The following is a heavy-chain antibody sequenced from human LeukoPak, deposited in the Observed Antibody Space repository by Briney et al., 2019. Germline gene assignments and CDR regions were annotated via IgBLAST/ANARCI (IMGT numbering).Heavy chain of an antibody. V-gene: IGHV3-48*03. D-gene: IGHD2-8*01. CDR3: ARDIVNGPFVTSLES. J-gene: IGHJ4*02. CDR1: GFSLTTYP. CDR2: ISSDGNTE. Sequence: GSLRLSCAASGFSLTTYPMNWIRQVPGKGLEWVSHISSDGNTEYYADSVRVRFTMSRDNAKNSLDLHMNSLRTEDTAVYYCARDIVNGPFVTSLESWGQGALVTVSS.